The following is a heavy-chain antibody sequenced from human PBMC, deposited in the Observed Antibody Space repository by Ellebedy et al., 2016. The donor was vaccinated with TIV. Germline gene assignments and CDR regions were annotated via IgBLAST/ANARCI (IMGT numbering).Heavy chain of an antibody. Sequence: SVKVSCXASGGTFSSYAISWVRQAPGQGLEWMGGIIPIFGTANYAQKFQGRVTITADESTSTAYMELSSLRSEDTAVYYCAREAPGVAEGGGMDVWGQGTTVTVSS. V-gene: IGHV1-69*13. CDR1: GGTFSSYA. CDR2: IIPIFGTA. J-gene: IGHJ6*02. D-gene: IGHD2-15*01. CDR3: AREAPGVAEGGGMDV.